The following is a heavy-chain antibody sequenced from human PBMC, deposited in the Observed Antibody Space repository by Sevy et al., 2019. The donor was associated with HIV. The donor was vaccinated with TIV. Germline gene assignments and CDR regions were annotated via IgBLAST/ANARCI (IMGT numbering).Heavy chain of an antibody. V-gene: IGHV3-33*01. Sequence: GESLKISCAASGFTFSSYGMHWVRQTPGKGLEWVGVIWYDGSKKNYGDSVKGRFTISRDNSKNTRYLQMNSLRAEDTAVYYCARGLAALPGYYYGMDVWGQGTTVTVSS. CDR3: ARGLAALPGYYYGMDV. CDR2: IWYDGSKK. D-gene: IGHD6-6*01. J-gene: IGHJ6*02. CDR1: GFTFSSYG.